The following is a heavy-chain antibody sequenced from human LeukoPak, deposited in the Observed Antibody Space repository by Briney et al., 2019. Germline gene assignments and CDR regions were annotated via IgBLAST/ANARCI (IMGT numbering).Heavy chain of an antibody. D-gene: IGHD5-18*01. CDR3: ARGHSYGYGWFDP. CDR2: IYSSGST. V-gene: IGHV4-59*01. Sequence: PSETLSLTCTVSGGSLSSYYWSWIRQPPGKGLDGIGYIYSSGSTNHNPSLKSRVTISVDTSNNQFSLKLSSVTAADTAVYYCARGHSYGYGWFDPWGQGTLVTVSS. J-gene: IGHJ5*02. CDR1: GGSLSSYY.